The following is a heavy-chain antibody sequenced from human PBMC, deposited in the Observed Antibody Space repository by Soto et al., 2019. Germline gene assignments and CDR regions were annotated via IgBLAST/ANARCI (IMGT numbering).Heavy chain of an antibody. V-gene: IGHV1-8*01. D-gene: IGHD1-1*01. CDR1: GYTFTSYD. J-gene: IGHJ6*03. CDR2: MNPNSGNT. CDR3: ARARYVGYYYYYMDV. Sequence: ASVKVSCKASGYTFTSYDINCVRQATGQGLEWMGWMNPNSGNTGYAQKFQGRVTMTRDTSISTAYMELSSLRSEDTAVYYCARARYVGYYYYYMDVWGKGTTVTVSS.